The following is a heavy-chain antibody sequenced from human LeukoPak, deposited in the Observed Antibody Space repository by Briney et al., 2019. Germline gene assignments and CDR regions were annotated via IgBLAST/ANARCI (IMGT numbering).Heavy chain of an antibody. Sequence: SETLSLTCTVSGDSISSGDYYWSWIRQPPGKGLEWIGYIYYSGSTYYNPSLKSRVTISVDTSKNQFSLKLSSVTAADTAVYYCARGSTVTPNNWFDPWGQGTLVTVSS. J-gene: IGHJ5*02. D-gene: IGHD4-17*01. V-gene: IGHV4-30-4*01. CDR1: GDSISSGDYY. CDR2: IYYSGST. CDR3: ARGSTVTPNNWFDP.